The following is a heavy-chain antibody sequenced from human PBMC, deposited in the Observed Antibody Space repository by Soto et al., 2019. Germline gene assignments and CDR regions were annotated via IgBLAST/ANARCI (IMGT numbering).Heavy chain of an antibody. V-gene: IGHV4-59*01. J-gene: IGHJ4*02. CDR3: ARARYDSSGYYYFDY. CDR1: GGSISGYY. D-gene: IGHD3-22*01. Sequence: PTETLSLTCTVSGGSISGYYWSWIRQPPGKGLEWIGYIYYSGSTIYNPSLKSRVTISVDTSKNQFSLKLSSVTAADTAVHYCARARYDSSGYYYFDYWGQGTLVTVSS. CDR2: IYYSGST.